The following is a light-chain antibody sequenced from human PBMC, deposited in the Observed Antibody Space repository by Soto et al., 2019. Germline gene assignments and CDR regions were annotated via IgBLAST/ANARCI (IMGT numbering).Light chain of an antibody. CDR2: KTS. V-gene: IGKV1-5*03. J-gene: IGKJ2*01. Sequence: DIQMTQSPSTLSASVGDRVTITCRASQSTSSWLAWYQQKPGKAPKLLIYKTSTLESGVPSRFSGSGGGTDFTLTIGCLQPDDFATYYCQQSSSYSYTFGQGTKLEIK. CDR1: QSTSSW. CDR3: QQSSSYSYT.